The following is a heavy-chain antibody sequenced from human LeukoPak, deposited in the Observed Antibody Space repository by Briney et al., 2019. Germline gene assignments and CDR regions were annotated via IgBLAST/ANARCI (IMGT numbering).Heavy chain of an antibody. J-gene: IGHJ3*02. CDR2: IKQDGSEK. CDR3: ARVYDSSGYDAFDI. D-gene: IGHD3-22*01. Sequence: GGSLRLSCAASGFTFSSYWMSWVRQAPGEGLEWVANIKQDGSEKYYVDSVKGRFTISRDNAKNSLYLQMNSLRAEGTAVYYCARVYDSSGYDAFDIWGQGTMVTVSS. CDR1: GFTFSSYW. V-gene: IGHV3-7*01.